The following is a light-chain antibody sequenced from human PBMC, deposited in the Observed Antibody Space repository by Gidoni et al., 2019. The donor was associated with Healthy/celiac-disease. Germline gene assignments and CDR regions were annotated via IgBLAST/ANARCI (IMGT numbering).Light chain of an antibody. CDR3: AAWDDSLSGHWV. CDR1: SSNIGSNY. J-gene: IGLJ3*02. Sequence: QSVLTQPPSASGTPGQRVTITCSGSSSNIGSNYVYWYQQLPGPAPKLLIYRNNQRPSGVPDRFSGSKSGTSASLAIRGLRSEDEADYYCAAWDDSLSGHWVFGGGTKLTVL. V-gene: IGLV1-47*01. CDR2: RNN.